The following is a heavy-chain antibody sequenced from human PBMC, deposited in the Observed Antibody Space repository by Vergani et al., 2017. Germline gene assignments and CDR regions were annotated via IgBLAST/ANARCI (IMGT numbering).Heavy chain of an antibody. CDR3: ARGLLDWDWGAFDI. CDR1: GGSISSGGYY. D-gene: IGHD3-9*01. J-gene: IGHJ3*02. CDR2: IYYSGST. V-gene: IGHV4-31*01. Sequence: QVQLQESGPGLVKPSQTLSLTCTVSGGSISSGGYYWSWTRQHPGKGLEWIGYIYYSGSTYYNPSLKSLVTISVDTSKNQFSLKLSSVTAADTAVYYCARGLLDWDWGAFDIWGQGTMVTVSS.